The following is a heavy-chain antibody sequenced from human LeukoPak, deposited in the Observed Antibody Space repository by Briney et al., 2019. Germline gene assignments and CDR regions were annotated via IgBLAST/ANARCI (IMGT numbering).Heavy chain of an antibody. CDR2: ISYDGSNK. Sequence: GGSLRLSCAASGFTFSSYGMHWVRQAPGKGLEWVAVISYDGSNKYYADSVKGRFTISRDNSKNTLYLQMNSLRAEDTAVHYCAKELPGNMDVWGKGTTVTVSS. D-gene: IGHD1-14*01. CDR1: GFTFSSYG. V-gene: IGHV3-30*18. J-gene: IGHJ6*03. CDR3: AKELPGNMDV.